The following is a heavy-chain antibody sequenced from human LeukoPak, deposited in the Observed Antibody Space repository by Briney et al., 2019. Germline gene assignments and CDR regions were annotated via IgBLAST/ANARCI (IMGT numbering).Heavy chain of an antibody. V-gene: IGHV1-69*13. D-gene: IGHD2-15*01. CDR1: GGTFSSYA. CDR3: ARAIVVVVAATPVLNWFDP. CDR2: IIHIFGTA. Sequence: SVKVSCKASGGTFSSYAISWVRQAPGQGLEWMGGIIHIFGTANYAQKFQGRVTITADESTSTAYMELSSLRSEDTAVYYCARAIVVVVAATPVLNWFDPWGQGTLVTVSS. J-gene: IGHJ5*02.